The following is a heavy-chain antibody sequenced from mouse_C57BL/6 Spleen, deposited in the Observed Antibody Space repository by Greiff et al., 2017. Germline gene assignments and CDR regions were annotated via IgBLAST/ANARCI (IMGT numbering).Heavy chain of an antibody. Sequence: EVMLVESGEGLVKPGGSLKLSCAASGFTFSSYAMSWVRQTPEKRLEWVAYISSGGDYIYYADTVKGRFTISRDNARNTLYPQMSSLKSEDTAMYYCTRDDYYGTKSYFDYWGQGTTLTVSS. D-gene: IGHD1-1*01. CDR2: ISSGGDYI. V-gene: IGHV5-9-1*02. CDR1: GFTFSSYA. J-gene: IGHJ2*01. CDR3: TRDDYYGTKSYFDY.